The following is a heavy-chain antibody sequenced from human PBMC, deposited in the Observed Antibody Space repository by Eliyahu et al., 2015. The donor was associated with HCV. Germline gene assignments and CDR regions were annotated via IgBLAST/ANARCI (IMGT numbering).Heavy chain of an antibody. CDR2: IYYSGST. D-gene: IGHD4-17*01. J-gene: IGHJ4*02. V-gene: IGHV4-59*01. CDR1: GGSISSYY. Sequence: QVQLQESGPGLVKPSETLSLTCTVSGGSISSYYWSWIRQPPGKGLEWIGYIYYSGSTNYNPSLKSRVTISVDTSKNQFSLKLSSVTAADTAVYYCARVSTVTTMFWDYWGQGTLVTVSS. CDR3: ARVSTVTTMFWDY.